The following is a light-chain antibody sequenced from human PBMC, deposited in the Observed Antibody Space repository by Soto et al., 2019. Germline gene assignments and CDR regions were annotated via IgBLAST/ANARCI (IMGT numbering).Light chain of an antibody. CDR3: LQYSGSSYT. CDR1: QGINNY. CDR2: AAS. V-gene: IGKV1-27*01. Sequence: DIQMTQSPSSLSASVGDRVTITCRASQGINNYLAWYQQKPGKVPKLLIYAASTLQSGVPSRFSGSGSGTELTLTITSLQPDDSATYYCLQYSGSSYTFGQGTRLEIK. J-gene: IGKJ5*01.